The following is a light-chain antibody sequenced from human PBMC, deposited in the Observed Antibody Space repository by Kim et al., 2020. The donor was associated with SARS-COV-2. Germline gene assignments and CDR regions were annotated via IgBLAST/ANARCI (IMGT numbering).Light chain of an antibody. CDR2: QDT. CDR1: KLEDKY. CDR3: QVWGSSTKGV. J-gene: IGLJ3*02. Sequence: SYELTQPPSVSVSPGQTASITCSGDKLEDKYVCWYQQKPGQSPAPVIFQDTKRPSGIPERFSGSKSGNTATLTISGTQAIDEAYYYCQVWGSSTKGVFGGGTKVTVL. V-gene: IGLV3-1*01.